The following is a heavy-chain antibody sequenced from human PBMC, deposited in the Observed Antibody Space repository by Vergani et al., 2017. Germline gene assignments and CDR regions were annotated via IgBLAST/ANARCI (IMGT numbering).Heavy chain of an antibody. V-gene: IGHV3-30*02. CDR1: GFSFRSNG. CDR2: IGYDGGKT. J-gene: IGHJ4*02. Sequence: QVQLVESGGGVVQPGGSLRLACAASGFSFRSNGMHWVRQAPGKGLEWVAFIGYDGGKTYYVDSVKGRFTISRDNSKNTVFLKMNRLRAEDTAVYYCAKMGSVVVTEVAFYFDYWGQGTLVTVSS. D-gene: IGHD2-21*02. CDR3: AKMGSVVVTEVAFYFDY.